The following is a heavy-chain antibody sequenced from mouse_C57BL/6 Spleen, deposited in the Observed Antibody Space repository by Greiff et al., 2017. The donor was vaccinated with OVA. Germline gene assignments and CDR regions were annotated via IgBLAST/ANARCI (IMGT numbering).Heavy chain of an antibody. J-gene: IGHJ2*01. Sequence: VQLQESGAELVKPGASVKISCKASGYAFSSYWMNWVKQRPGKGLEWIGQIYPADGDSNYNGKFKGKATLTADKSSSTAYMQLSSLTSEDSTVYFCARERTANATGFDYWGQGTTLTVSS. CDR3: ARERTANATGFDY. CDR2: IYPADGDS. CDR1: GYAFSSYW. V-gene: IGHV1-80*01. D-gene: IGHD3-3*01.